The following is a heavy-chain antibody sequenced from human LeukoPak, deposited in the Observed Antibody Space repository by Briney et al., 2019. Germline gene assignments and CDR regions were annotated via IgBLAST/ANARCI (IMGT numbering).Heavy chain of an antibody. CDR1: GLTVSTNY. CDR2: IHSDGST. V-gene: IGHV3-53*01. J-gene: IGHJ4*02. D-gene: IGHD3-22*01. Sequence: GGSLRLSCAASGLTVSTNYMTLVRQAPGKGLEWVSIIHSDGSTYYADSVKGRFTISRDNYKNTLYLQMNSLRGEDTAMYYCARDLDYFDSSGSHRRRNYFDYWGQGTLVTVSS. CDR3: ARDLDYFDSSGSHRRRNYFDY.